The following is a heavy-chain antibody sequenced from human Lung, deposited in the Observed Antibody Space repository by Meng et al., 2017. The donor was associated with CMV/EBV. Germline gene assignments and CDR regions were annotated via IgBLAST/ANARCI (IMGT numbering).Heavy chain of an antibody. CDR1: GGSISSSNW. D-gene: IGHD6-19*01. J-gene: IGHJ4*02. CDR2: IYHSGST. CDR3: ASFPPPGKQWLVTDY. Sequence: QVARQASGPGRVKPSGALSLTCAVSGGSISSSNWWSWVRQPPGKGLEWIGEIYHSGSTNYNPSLKSRVTISVDKSKNQFSLKLSSVTAADTAVYYCASFPPPGKQWLVTDYWGQGTLVTVSS. V-gene: IGHV4-4*02.